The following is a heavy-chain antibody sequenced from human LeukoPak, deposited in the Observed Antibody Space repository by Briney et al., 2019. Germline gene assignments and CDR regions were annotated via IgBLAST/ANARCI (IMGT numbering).Heavy chain of an antibody. CDR3: AKDLIAAAGTCSY. D-gene: IGHD6-13*01. CDR2: IRYDGSNK. J-gene: IGHJ4*02. Sequence: GGSLRLSCAASRFTFSSYGMHWVRQAPGKGLEWVAFIRYDGSNKYYADSVKGRFTISRDNSKNTLYLQMNSLRAEDTAVYYCAKDLIAAAGTCSYWGQGTLVTVSS. CDR1: RFTFSSYG. V-gene: IGHV3-30*02.